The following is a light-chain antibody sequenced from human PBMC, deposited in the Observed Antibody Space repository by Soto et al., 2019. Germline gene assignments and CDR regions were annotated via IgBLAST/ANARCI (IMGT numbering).Light chain of an antibody. CDR1: QSVRSSY. CDR2: GAS. Sequence: EIVLTQSPGTLSLSPGERATLSCRASQSVRSSYVAWYQQKPGQAPRLLVYGASTRATGIPDRFSDTGSGTDFNLTISRLEPDDFAVYFCQQYGSSPLLTFGQGPKVDI. J-gene: IGKJ2*01. V-gene: IGKV3-20*01. CDR3: QQYGSSPLLT.